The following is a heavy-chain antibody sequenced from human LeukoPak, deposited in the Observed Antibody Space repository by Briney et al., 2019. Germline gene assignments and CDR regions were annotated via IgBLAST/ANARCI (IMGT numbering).Heavy chain of an antibody. Sequence: PGGSLRLSCAASGFTFSSYAMSWVRQAPGKGLEWVSAISGSGGSTYYADSVKGRFTISRDNSKNTLYLQMNSLRAEDTAVYYCAKLLPTVVAADACFDYWGQGTLVTVSS. CDR2: ISGSGGST. CDR3: AKLLPTVVAADACFDY. CDR1: GFTFSSYA. V-gene: IGHV3-23*01. J-gene: IGHJ4*02. D-gene: IGHD2-15*01.